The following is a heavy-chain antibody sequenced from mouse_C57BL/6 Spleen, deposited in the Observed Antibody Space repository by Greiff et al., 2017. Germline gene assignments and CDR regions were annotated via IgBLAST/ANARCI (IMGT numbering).Heavy chain of an antibody. D-gene: IGHD1-1*01. V-gene: IGHV3-6*01. CDR3: ARGPIYYDGSSYGGIAY. J-gene: IGHJ3*01. CDR1: GYSITSGYY. Sequence: EVKLMESGPGLVKPSQSLSLTCSVTGYSITSGYYWNWIRQFPGNKLEWMGYISYDGSNNYNPSLKNRISITRDTSKNQFFLKLNSLTTENTATYYCARGPIYYDGSSYGGIAYWGQGTLVTVSA. CDR2: ISYDGSN.